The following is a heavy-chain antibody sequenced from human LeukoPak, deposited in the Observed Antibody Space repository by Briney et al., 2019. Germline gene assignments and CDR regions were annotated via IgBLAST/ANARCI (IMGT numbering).Heavy chain of an antibody. Sequence: GGSLRLSCTASGFTFSTYWMSWVRQAPGKGLEWVGRIRSKANSYATAYAASVKGRFTISRDDSKNTAYLQMNSLKTEDTAVYYCTRSSSIVKYSSSWPVVYGMDVWGQGTTVTVSS. CDR3: TRSSSIVKYSSSWPVVYGMDV. V-gene: IGHV3-73*01. CDR2: IRSKANSYAT. D-gene: IGHD6-13*01. J-gene: IGHJ6*02. CDR1: GFTFSTYW.